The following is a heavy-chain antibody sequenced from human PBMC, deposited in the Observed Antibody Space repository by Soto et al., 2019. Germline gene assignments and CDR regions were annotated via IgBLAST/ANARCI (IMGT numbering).Heavy chain of an antibody. CDR2: IYYSGST. J-gene: IGHJ6*02. V-gene: IGHV4-30-4*02. Sequence: SETLSLTCTVSGGSISSGDYYWSWIRQPPGKGLEWIGYIYYSGSTYYNPSLKSRVTISVDTSKNQFSLKLSSVTAADTAVYYCARREKDYYYGMDVWGQGTTVTVS. CDR1: GGSISSGDYY. CDR3: ARREKDYYYGMDV.